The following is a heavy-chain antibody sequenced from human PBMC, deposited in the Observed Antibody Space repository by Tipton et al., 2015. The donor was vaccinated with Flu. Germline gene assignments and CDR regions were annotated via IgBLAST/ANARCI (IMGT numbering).Heavy chain of an antibody. Sequence: QLVQSGAEVKKPGESLKISCKGSGYTFTNYWVGWVRQMPGKGLEWMGIIYPDDSDTRYSPSFQGQVTISADKSISTAYLQWSSLKASDTAMYYCARSYCTSISCYYYGMDVWGQGTTVPVSS. J-gene: IGHJ6*02. D-gene: IGHD2-2*01. CDR2: IYPDDSDT. CDR1: GYTFTNYW. CDR3: ARSYCTSISCYYYGMDV. V-gene: IGHV5-51*01.